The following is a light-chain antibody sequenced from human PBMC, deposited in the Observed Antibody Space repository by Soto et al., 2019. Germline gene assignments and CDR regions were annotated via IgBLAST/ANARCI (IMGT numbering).Light chain of an antibody. CDR2: KAS. CDR3: QQYYSYSRT. Sequence: DIQMTQSPSALSASVGDRVTITCRASQYISNWVAWYQQKPGKAPKLLIYKASSLESGVPSRFSGSGSGSDFTLTISSLQPDDLATYYCQQYYSYSRTFGQGTKVDIK. J-gene: IGKJ1*01. CDR1: QYISNW. V-gene: IGKV1-5*03.